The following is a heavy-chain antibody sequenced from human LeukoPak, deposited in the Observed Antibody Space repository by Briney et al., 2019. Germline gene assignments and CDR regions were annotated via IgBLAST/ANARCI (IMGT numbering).Heavy chain of an antibody. CDR3: AKQYSSGWDPFDY. CDR1: GFTLSSYA. CDR2: ISGSGGST. J-gene: IGHJ4*02. D-gene: IGHD6-19*01. V-gene: IGHV3-23*01. Sequence: PGGSLRLSCAASGFTLSSYAMSWVRQAPGKGLEWVSAISGSGGSTYYADSVKGRFTISRDNSKNTLYLQMNSLRAEDTAVYYCAKQYSSGWDPFDYWGQGTLVTVSS.